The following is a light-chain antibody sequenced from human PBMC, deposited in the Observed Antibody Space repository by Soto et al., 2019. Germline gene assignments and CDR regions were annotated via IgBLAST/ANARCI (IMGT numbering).Light chain of an antibody. Sequence: DIQLTQSPSFLSASVGDRVTITCRASQGIAGSLAWYQQKPGKPPKLLIYAESTLQSGVPSRFSGSGSGTRGTLTISSLQPEDFATYYCQQVKSYPRTFGGGTK. J-gene: IGKJ4*01. CDR1: QGIAGS. CDR2: AES. CDR3: QQVKSYPRT. V-gene: IGKV1-9*01.